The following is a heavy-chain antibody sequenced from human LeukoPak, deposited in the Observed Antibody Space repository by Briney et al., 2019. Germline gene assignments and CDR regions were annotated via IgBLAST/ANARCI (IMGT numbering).Heavy chain of an antibody. J-gene: IGHJ4*02. CDR2: IIPNLGTT. D-gene: IGHD3-22*01. V-gene: IGHV1-69*04. Sequence: SVKVSCKASGGTSNSHAISWVRQAPGQCLEWMGRIIPNLGTTNRAQNFQDRVTLTADKSTNTAYMELTSLTSDDTAVYYCATTNDGGGYQWGDFFDFWGQGTLVTVSS. CDR1: GGTSNSHA. CDR3: ATTNDGGGYQWGDFFDF.